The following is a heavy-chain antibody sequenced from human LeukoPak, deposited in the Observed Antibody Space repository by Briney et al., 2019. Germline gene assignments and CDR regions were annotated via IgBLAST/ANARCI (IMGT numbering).Heavy chain of an antibody. CDR3: ARYLRGGPSYYYYYMDV. CDR1: GYSFTSYW. D-gene: IGHD3-10*01. V-gene: IGHV5-51*01. Sequence: GESLKISCKGSGYSFTSYWIGWVRQMPGKGLEWMGIIYPGDSDTRYSPSFQGQVTISADKSISPAYLQWSSLKASDTAMCYCARYLRGGPSYYYYYMDVWGKGTTVTVSS. CDR2: IYPGDSDT. J-gene: IGHJ6*03.